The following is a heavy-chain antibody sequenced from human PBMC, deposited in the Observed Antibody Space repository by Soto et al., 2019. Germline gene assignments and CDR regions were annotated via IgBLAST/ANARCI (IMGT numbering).Heavy chain of an antibody. Sequence: PGGSLILSCAASGFTFSSYGTHWVRQAPGKGLEWVAVISYDGSNKYYADSVKGRFTISRDNSKNTLYLQMNSLRAEDTAVYHCAKKNWNDAGFDYWGQGTMVTVYS. V-gene: IGHV3-30*18. CDR3: AKKNWNDAGFDY. CDR1: GFTFSSYG. J-gene: IGHJ4*02. D-gene: IGHD1-1*01. CDR2: ISYDGSNK.